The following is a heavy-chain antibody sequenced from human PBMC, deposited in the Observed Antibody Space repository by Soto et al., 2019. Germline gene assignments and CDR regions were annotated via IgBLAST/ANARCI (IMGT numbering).Heavy chain of an antibody. D-gene: IGHD2-15*01. J-gene: IGHJ4*02. Sequence: EVQLLESGGGLVQPGGSLRLSCGSSGFTFSTYAMTWVRQAPGKGLEWVSVISGSGGATDYADSVKGRFTISRDNSKKTLFLQMNSMSSEDTAVYYCAKDKSTHLVCSGGSCHLNCDDLGQGTLVTVSS. CDR3: AKDKSTHLVCSGGSCHLNCDD. CDR2: ISGSGGAT. V-gene: IGHV3-23*01. CDR1: GFTFSTYA.